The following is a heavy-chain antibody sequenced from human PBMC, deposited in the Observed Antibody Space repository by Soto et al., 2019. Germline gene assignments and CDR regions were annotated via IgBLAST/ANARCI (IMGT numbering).Heavy chain of an antibody. CDR3: ARLAGLDGQRAYYYYGMDV. V-gene: IGHV5-51*01. CDR2: IYPGDSDT. J-gene: IGHJ6*02. Sequence: PGESLKISCKGSGYSFTSYWIGWVRQMPGKGLEWMGIIYPGDSDTRYSPSFQGQVTISADKSISTAYLQWSSLKASDTAMYYCARLAGLDGQRAYYYYGMDVWGQGTTVTVSS. CDR1: GYSFTSYW.